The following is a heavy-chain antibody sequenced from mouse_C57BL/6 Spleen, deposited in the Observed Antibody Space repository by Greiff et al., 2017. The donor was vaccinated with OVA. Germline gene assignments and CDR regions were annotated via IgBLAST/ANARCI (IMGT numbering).Heavy chain of an antibody. D-gene: IGHD1-1*01. Sequence: VQLQQSGAELVRPGASVKLSCTASGFNIKDDYMHWVKQRPEQGLEWIEWIDPENGDTEYASKFQGKATITADTSSNTAYLQLSSLTSEDTAVYYCTPITTVVARAYWGQGTLVTVSA. CDR2: IDPENGDT. CDR3: TPITTVVARAY. J-gene: IGHJ3*01. CDR1: GFNIKDDY. V-gene: IGHV14-4*01.